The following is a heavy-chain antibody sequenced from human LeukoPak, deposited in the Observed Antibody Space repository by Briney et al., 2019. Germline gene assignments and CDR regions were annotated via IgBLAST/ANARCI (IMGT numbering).Heavy chain of an antibody. CDR1: GGSFSGYY. Sequence: SETLSLTCAVYGGSFSGYYWSWIRQPPGKGLEWIGEINHSGSTNYNPSLKSRVTTSVDTSKNQFSLKLSSVTAADTAVYYCARGITMVQGVIRWFDPWGQGILVTVSS. CDR3: ARGITMVQGVIRWFDP. V-gene: IGHV4-34*01. CDR2: INHSGST. D-gene: IGHD3-10*01. J-gene: IGHJ5*02.